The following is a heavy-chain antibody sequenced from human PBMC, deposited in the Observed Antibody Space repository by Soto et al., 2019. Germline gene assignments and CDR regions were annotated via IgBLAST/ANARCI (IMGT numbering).Heavy chain of an antibody. CDR1: GFTFSDYY. J-gene: IGHJ4*02. V-gene: IGHV3-11*05. Sequence: QVQLVESGGGLVKPGGSLRLSCAASGFTFSDYYMSWIRQAPGEGLEWVSYISSSSSYSNYADSVKGRFTISRDNAENSRTLQMNSLRAEDTAVYYCAREIVLVRGVIIAGGYFDYWGQGTLVTVSS. D-gene: IGHD3-10*01. CDR2: ISSSSSYS. CDR3: AREIVLVRGVIIAGGYFDY.